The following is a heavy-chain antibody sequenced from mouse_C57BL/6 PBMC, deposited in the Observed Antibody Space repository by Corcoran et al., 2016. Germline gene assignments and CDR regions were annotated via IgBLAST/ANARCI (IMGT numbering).Heavy chain of an antibody. CDR1: GYTFTGYW. V-gene: IGHV1-9*01. CDR3: ARNDYDWVAY. Sequence: QVQLQQSGAELMKPGASVKLSCKATGYTFTGYWIEWVKQRPGHGREWIGEILPGSGSTNYNEKFKGKATLTVDTYSSTAYMELHSLTSEDSAVYCCARNDYDWVAYWGQGTLVTVSA. J-gene: IGHJ3*01. D-gene: IGHD2-4*01. CDR2: ILPGSGST.